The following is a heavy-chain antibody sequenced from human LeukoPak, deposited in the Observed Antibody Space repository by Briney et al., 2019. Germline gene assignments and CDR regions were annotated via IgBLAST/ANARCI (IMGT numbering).Heavy chain of an antibody. Sequence: ASARVSCKASGYTFSNFGINWVRQAPGQGLEWMGWISGNNDNPNYGQKFQGRFTVTTDSSTNTAYMELRNLRLDDTAVYYCARDGTSTDDYWGQGTLVTVSS. J-gene: IGHJ4*02. CDR3: ARDGTSTDDY. CDR2: ISGNNDNP. V-gene: IGHV1-18*01. D-gene: IGHD2-2*01. CDR1: GYTFSNFG.